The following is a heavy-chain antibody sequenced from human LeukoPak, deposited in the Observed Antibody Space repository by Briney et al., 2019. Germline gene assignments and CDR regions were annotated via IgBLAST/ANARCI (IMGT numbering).Heavy chain of an antibody. CDR1: GGSFSGYY. CDR3: ARSEGTVTTH. J-gene: IGHJ4*02. CDR2: IYYSGST. V-gene: IGHV4-59*01. D-gene: IGHD4-17*01. Sequence: SETLSLTCAVYGGSFSGYYWSWIRQPPGKGLEWIGYIYYSGSTNYNPSLKSRVTISVDTSKNQFSLKLSSVTAADTAVYYCARSEGTVTTHWGQGTLVTVSS.